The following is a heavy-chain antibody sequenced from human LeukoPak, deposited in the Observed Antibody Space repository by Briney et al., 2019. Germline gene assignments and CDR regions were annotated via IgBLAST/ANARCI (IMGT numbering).Heavy chain of an antibody. CDR2: ISWNSGSI. CDR1: GFTFDDYA. V-gene: IGHV3-9*01. Sequence: PGRSLRLSCAASGFTFDDYAMHWVRQAPGKGLEWASGISWNSGSIGYADSVKGRFTISRDNAKNSLYLQMNSLRAEDTAFYYCAKEHYFYDSSGPYDSWGQGTLVTVSS. D-gene: IGHD3-22*01. J-gene: IGHJ4*02. CDR3: AKEHYFYDSSGPYDS.